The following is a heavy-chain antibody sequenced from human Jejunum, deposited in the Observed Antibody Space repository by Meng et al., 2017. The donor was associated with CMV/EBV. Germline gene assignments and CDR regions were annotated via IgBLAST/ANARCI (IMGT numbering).Heavy chain of an antibody. CDR1: GYTFTNYG. CDR2: INAYNGDT. V-gene: IGHV1-18*01. D-gene: IGHD1-26*01. Sequence: QAQPVQSGGEGKKPGASVKVSCKASGYTFTNYGITWVRQAPGQGLEWMGWINAYNGDTNYAQTLQGRVTMTTDTSTSTAYMELRSLRSDDTAVYYCARVEVGITSGDYWGQGTLVTVSS. J-gene: IGHJ4*02. CDR3: ARVEVGITSGDY.